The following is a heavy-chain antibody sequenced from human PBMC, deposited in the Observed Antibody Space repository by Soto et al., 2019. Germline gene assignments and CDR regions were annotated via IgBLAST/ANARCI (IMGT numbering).Heavy chain of an antibody. Sequence: SETLSLTCTVAGGSISSYYWSWIRQPPGQGLEWIGYIYYSGSTNYNPSLKSRVTISVDTSKNQFSLKLSSVTAADTDVYYWVAGNGWYGLLGYWGHGTLVTVPS. CDR3: VAGNGWYGLLGY. J-gene: IGHJ4*01. CDR2: IYYSGST. CDR1: GGSISSYY. V-gene: IGHV4-59*01. D-gene: IGHD6-19*01.